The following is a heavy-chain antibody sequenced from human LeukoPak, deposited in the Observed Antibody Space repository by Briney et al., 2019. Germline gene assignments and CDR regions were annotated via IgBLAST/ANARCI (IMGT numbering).Heavy chain of an antibody. Sequence: GGSLRLSCAASGFTFYDYAMHWVRQAPGKGLEWVSGISWNSGSIGYADSVKGRFTISRDNAKNSLYLQMNSLRAEDTALYYCAKNLTYGDYGTIFDYWGQGTLVTVSS. CDR2: ISWNSGSI. J-gene: IGHJ4*02. V-gene: IGHV3-9*01. CDR3: AKNLTYGDYGTIFDY. D-gene: IGHD4-17*01. CDR1: GFTFYDYA.